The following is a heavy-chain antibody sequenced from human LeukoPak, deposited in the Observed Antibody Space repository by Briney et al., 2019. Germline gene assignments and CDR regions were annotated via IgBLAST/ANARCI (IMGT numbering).Heavy chain of an antibody. V-gene: IGHV4-59*08. CDR2: IYYSGST. Sequence: PSETLSLTCAVSGGSISSYYWSWFRQPPGKGLEWIGYIYYSGSTNYNPSLKSRVTISVDTSKNQFSLKLSSVTAADTAVYYCARGGTQWLANWFDPWGQGTLVTVSS. CDR3: ARGGTQWLANWFDP. D-gene: IGHD6-19*01. J-gene: IGHJ5*02. CDR1: GGSISSYY.